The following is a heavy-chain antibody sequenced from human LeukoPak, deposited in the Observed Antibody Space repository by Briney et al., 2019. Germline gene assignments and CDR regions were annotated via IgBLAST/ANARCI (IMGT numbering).Heavy chain of an antibody. CDR2: IYYTGST. CDR1: GGSISSSSYY. D-gene: IGHD1-26*01. J-gene: IGHJ4*02. Sequence: SETLSLTCTVSGGSISSSSYYWGWIRQPPGKGLEWIGSIYYTGSTYYNPSLKSRVTISVDTSRNQFSLRLSSVTAADTAVYFCASRTFGSYYIDFWGQGTLVTLSS. V-gene: IGHV4-39*01. CDR3: ASRTFGSYYIDF.